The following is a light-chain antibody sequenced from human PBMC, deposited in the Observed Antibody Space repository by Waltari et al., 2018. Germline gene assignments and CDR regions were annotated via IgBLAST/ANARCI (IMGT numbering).Light chain of an antibody. J-gene: IGKJ2*01. V-gene: IGKV3-11*01. CDR1: QSVNNY. CDR2: DAS. Sequence: EIVLTQSPATLSLSPGERATLSCRASQSVNNYLAWYQQRPGQAPRLLIYDASNRATGIPARFSGSGSGTDFTLTISSLEPEDFAVYYCQQRSNWLYTFGQGTKLEIK. CDR3: QQRSNWLYT.